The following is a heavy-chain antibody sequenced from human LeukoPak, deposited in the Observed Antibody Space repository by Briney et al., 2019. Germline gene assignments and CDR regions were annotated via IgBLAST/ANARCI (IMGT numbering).Heavy chain of an antibody. V-gene: IGHV4-34*01. J-gene: IGHJ4*02. CDR3: ARGVKWVRLEGGFDY. D-gene: IGHD5-12*01. CDR1: GGSFSGYY. Sequence: SETLSLTCAVYGGSFSGYYWSWIRQPPGKGLEWIGEINHSGSTNYNPSLKSRVTISVDTSKNQFSLKLSSVTAADTAVYYCARGVKWVRLEGGFDYWGQGTLVTVSS. CDR2: INHSGST.